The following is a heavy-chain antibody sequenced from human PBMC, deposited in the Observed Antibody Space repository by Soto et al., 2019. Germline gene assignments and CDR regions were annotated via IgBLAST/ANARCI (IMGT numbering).Heavy chain of an antibody. CDR2: IYSGGST. V-gene: IGHV3-53*01. CDR3: AKSRGTGWFADALDV. Sequence: EERLVESGGGLIQPGGSLRVSCAASGFTVSSYYMSWVHQAPGKGLEWVSVIYSGGSTYYADSVKGRFTISRDDYGNSLYLQMNSQGVEDTAVYYCAKSRGTGWFADALDVWGQGTMVTVSS. J-gene: IGHJ3*01. D-gene: IGHD6-19*01. CDR1: GFTVSSYY.